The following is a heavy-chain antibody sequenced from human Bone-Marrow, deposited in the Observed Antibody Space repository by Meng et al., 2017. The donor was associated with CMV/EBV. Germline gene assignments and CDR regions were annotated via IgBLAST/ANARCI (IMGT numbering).Heavy chain of an antibody. CDR3: ARDGVVPAAHYGMDV. D-gene: IGHD2-2*01. V-gene: IGHV3-66*02. J-gene: IGHJ6*02. CDR1: GFTVSSNY. CDR2: IYSGGST. Sequence: GESLKISCAASGFTVSSNYMSWVRQAPGKGLEWVSVIYSGGSTYYADSVKGRFTISRDNSKNTLYLQMNSLRAEDTAVYYCARDGVVPAAHYGMDVWGQGTTVTVSS.